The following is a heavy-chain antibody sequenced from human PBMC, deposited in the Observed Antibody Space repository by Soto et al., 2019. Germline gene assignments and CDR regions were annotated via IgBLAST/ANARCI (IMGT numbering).Heavy chain of an antibody. Sequence: GASVKVSCKASGGTFSSYAISWVRQAPGQGLEWMGGIIPIFGTANYAQKFQGRVTITADKSISTVYLQWSSLKASDTAMYYCATHDAQVDRRWFDPWGQGTLVTVSS. J-gene: IGHJ5*02. V-gene: IGHV1-69*06. CDR2: IIPIFGTA. CDR3: ATHDAQVDRRWFDP. CDR1: GGTFSSYA. D-gene: IGHD2-15*01.